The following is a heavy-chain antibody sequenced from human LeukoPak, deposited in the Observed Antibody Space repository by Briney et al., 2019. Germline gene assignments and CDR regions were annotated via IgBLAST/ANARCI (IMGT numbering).Heavy chain of an antibody. D-gene: IGHD6-13*01. V-gene: IGHV3-33*01. Sequence: PGGSLRRSCAAAGFAFSRYGMHWLRQAPGPGLEGVAVMWYDGSNEAYADSVRGRFTISRDNSENRLYLQMSSLRVEDTAVYYCARAHTIAATGTHWFAPWGQGTLVTVSS. CDR1: GFAFSRYG. CDR2: MWYDGSNE. J-gene: IGHJ5*02. CDR3: ARAHTIAATGTHWFAP.